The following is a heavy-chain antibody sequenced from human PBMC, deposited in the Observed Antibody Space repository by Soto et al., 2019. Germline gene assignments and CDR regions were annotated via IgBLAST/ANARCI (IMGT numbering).Heavy chain of an antibody. J-gene: IGHJ5*02. D-gene: IGHD5-12*01. CDR3: ARDLGGYSGYNFAP. CDR2: ISAYNGNT. V-gene: IGHV1-18*01. Sequence: ASVKVSCTASGYTFTSYGISWVRQAPGQGLEWMGWISAYNGNTNYAQKLQGRVTMTTDTSTSTAYMELRSLRSDDTAVYYCARDLGGYSGYNFAPWGQGTLVTVSS. CDR1: GYTFTSYG.